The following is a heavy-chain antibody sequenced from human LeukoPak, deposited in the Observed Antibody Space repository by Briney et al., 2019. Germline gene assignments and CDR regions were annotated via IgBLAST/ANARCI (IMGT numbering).Heavy chain of an antibody. J-gene: IGHJ3*02. D-gene: IGHD1-14*01. CDR2: ISNSSDSI. Sequence: PGGSLRLSCAASGFKFSDCYMTWIRQAPGKGLEWVSYISNSSDSIYYADSVEGRFTISRDNAKNSLYLQMNSLRAEDTALYYCARGRYGRYAFDIWGQGTMVTVSS. CDR3: ARGRYGRYAFDI. CDR1: GFKFSDCY. V-gene: IGHV3-11*01.